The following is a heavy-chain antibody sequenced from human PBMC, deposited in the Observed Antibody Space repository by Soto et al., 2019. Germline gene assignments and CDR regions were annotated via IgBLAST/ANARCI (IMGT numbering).Heavy chain of an antibody. Sequence: SETLSLTCAVYGRSFSGYYWSWIRQPPGKGLEWIGEINHSGSTNYNPSLKSRVTISVDTSKNQFSLNLSSVTAADTAVYYCASTWTQLWLVDYYGMDVWGQGTTVTVSS. CDR1: GRSFSGYY. D-gene: IGHD5-18*01. CDR2: INHSGST. CDR3: ASTWTQLWLVDYYGMDV. V-gene: IGHV4-34*01. J-gene: IGHJ6*02.